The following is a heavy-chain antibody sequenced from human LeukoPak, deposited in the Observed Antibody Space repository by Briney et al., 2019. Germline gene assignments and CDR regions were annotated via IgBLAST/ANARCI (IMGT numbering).Heavy chain of an antibody. V-gene: IGHV3-33*08. Sequence: PGGSLRLSCAASGFTVSSNYMSWVRQAPGKGLEWVVVIWYDGSNKYYADSVKGRFTISRDNSKNTLYLQMNSLRAEDTAVYYCARANGDSYFDYWGQGTLVTVSS. J-gene: IGHJ4*02. CDR1: GFTVSSNY. CDR2: IWYDGSNK. CDR3: ARANGDSYFDY. D-gene: IGHD4-17*01.